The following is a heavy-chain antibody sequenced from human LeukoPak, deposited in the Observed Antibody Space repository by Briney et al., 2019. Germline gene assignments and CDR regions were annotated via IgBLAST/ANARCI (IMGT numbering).Heavy chain of an antibody. D-gene: IGHD6-19*01. Sequence: PSETLSLTCTVSGGSISSGDYYWSWIRQPPGKGLEWIGYIYYSGSTYYNPSLKSRVTISVDTSKNQFSLKLSSVTAADTAVYYCARARIAVYYFDYWGQGTLATVSS. J-gene: IGHJ4*02. V-gene: IGHV4-30-4*01. CDR1: GGSISSGDYY. CDR2: IYYSGST. CDR3: ARARIAVYYFDY.